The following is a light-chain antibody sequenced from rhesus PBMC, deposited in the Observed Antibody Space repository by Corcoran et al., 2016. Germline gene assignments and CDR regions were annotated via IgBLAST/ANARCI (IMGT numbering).Light chain of an antibody. J-gene: IGKJ4*01. V-gene: IGKV1-33*02. CDR3: QQGYSSPRT. CDR1: QGISNA. CDR2: AAS. Sequence: DIQMSQSPSSLSASVGDKVTITCRASQGISNALAWYQQKPGKAPKLLIYAASGLEAGVPSRFSGSRSGKDFTLTISSRQPEDFATYYWQQGYSSPRTFGGGTKVELK.